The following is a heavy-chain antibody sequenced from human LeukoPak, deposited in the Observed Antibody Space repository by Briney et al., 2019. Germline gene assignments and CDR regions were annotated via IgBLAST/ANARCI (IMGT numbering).Heavy chain of an antibody. CDR1: GGSISSYY. CDR2: IYYSGST. CDR3: ARHVDYDILTGYYTREDAFDI. J-gene: IGHJ3*02. Sequence: PSETLSLTCTVPGGSISSYYWSWIRQPPGKGLEWIGYIYYSGSTNYNPSLRSRVTISVDTSKNQFSLKLSSVTAADTAVYYCARHVDYDILTGYYTREDAFDIWGQGTMVTVSS. V-gene: IGHV4-59*08. D-gene: IGHD3-9*01.